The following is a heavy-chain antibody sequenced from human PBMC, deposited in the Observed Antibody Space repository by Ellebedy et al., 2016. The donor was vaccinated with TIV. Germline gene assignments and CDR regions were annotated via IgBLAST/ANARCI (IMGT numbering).Heavy chain of an antibody. CDR2: ISSTGSYM. CDR1: GFTFSSYS. CDR3: ARDQGEWLRHNGMDV. D-gene: IGHD3-10*01. V-gene: IGHV3-21*03. J-gene: IGHJ6*02. Sequence: GESLKISCAASGFTFSSYSMNWVRPAPGKGLEWVSSISSTGSYMYYADSVKGRFTISRDNAKNSLYLQMSSLRAEDTAVYYCARDQGEWLRHNGMDVWGQGTTVTVSS.